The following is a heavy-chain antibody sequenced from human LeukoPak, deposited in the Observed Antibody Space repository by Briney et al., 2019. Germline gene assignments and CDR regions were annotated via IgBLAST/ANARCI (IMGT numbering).Heavy chain of an antibody. V-gene: IGHV3-11*01. CDR3: ARAPDGYNFGIDY. J-gene: IGHJ4*02. CDR2: MSSSGSSI. D-gene: IGHD5-24*01. Sequence: GGSLRLSCAASGFTFSDFYMSWIRQAPGKGLEWVSYMSSSGSSIYYADSVKGRFTISRDNAKNSLYLQMNSLRAEDTAVYYCARAPDGYNFGIDYWGRGTLVTVSS. CDR1: GFTFSDFY.